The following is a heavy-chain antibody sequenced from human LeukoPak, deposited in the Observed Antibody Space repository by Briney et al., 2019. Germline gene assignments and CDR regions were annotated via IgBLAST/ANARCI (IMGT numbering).Heavy chain of an antibody. D-gene: IGHD3-22*01. CDR2: ISSSGSTI. Sequence: PGGSLRLSCAASGFTFSDYYMSWIRQASGKGLEWVSYISSSGSTIYYADSVKGRFTISRDNAKNSLYLQMNSLRAEDTAVYYCARDYAEYTYYYDSSGQGFDYWGQGTLVTVSS. J-gene: IGHJ4*02. V-gene: IGHV3-11*01. CDR1: GFTFSDYY. CDR3: ARDYAEYTYYYDSSGQGFDY.